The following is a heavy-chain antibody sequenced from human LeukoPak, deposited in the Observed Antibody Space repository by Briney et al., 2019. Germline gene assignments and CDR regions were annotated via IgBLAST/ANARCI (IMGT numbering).Heavy chain of an antibody. Sequence: PGGSLRLSCAASGLTFSSYEMNWVRQAPGKGLEWVSYISSSGSTIYYADSVKGRFTISRDNAKNSLYLQMNSLRAEDTAVYYCARGGELGFDYWGQGTLVTVSS. V-gene: IGHV3-48*03. D-gene: IGHD1-26*01. J-gene: IGHJ4*02. CDR3: ARGGELGFDY. CDR2: ISSSGSTI. CDR1: GLTFSSYE.